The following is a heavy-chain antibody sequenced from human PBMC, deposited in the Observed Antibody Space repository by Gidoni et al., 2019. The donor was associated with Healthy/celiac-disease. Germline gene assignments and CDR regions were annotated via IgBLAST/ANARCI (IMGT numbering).Heavy chain of an antibody. Sequence: EVQLLESGGGLVQPGGSLRLSCAASGFTFSSYAMRWVRQAPGKGLEWVSAISGSGGSTYYADSVKGRFTISRDNSKNTLYLQMNSLRAEDTAVYYCAKTEEGPGITMIVVVIGGPFDYWGQGTLVTVSS. V-gene: IGHV3-23*01. CDR3: AKTEEGPGITMIVVVIGGPFDY. CDR2: ISGSGGST. D-gene: IGHD3-22*01. J-gene: IGHJ4*02. CDR1: GFTFSSYA.